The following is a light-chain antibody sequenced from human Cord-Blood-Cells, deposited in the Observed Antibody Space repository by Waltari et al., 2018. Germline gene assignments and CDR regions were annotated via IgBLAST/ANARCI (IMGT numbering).Light chain of an antibody. J-gene: IGKJ2*01. V-gene: IGKV2-28*01. CDR2: LGS. CDR3: MQALQTRYT. Sequence: DIVMTQSPLSLPVTPGEPASISCRSSQSLLHSNGYNYLDWYLQKPGQSPQLLIYLGSNRASGVPDRCSGCGSGTDFTLKISRVEAEDVGVYYCMQALQTRYTFGQGTKLEIK. CDR1: QSLLHSNGYNY.